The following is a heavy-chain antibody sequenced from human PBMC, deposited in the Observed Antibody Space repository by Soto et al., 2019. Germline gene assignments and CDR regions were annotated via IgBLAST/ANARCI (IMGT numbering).Heavy chain of an antibody. CDR3: AVVPAANGHYGMDV. CDR2: IKRNGSEK. CDR1: GFIFDDYG. J-gene: IGHJ6*02. V-gene: IGHV3-7*01. Sequence: GGSLRLSCAASGFIFDDYGMSWVRQAPGKGLQWVANIKRNGSEKNYVDSVKGQFTISRDNAKNSLYLQMNSLRAEDTAVYYCAVVPAANGHYGMDVWGQGTTVTVSS. D-gene: IGHD2-2*01.